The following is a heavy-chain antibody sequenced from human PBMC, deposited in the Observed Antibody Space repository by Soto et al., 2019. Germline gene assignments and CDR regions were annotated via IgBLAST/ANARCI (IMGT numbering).Heavy chain of an antibody. D-gene: IGHD2-21*01. CDR2: IRAGNGDT. CDR3: AKDPILDY. Sequence: QVQFLQSGAEVTRPGASVKVSCKASGSTFTTYTFHWLRQAPGQRLEWMGWIRAGNGDTKYSQKFQGRVAITRDTSASTAYLELSSLRSEDTAIYYCAKDPILDYLGQGTLVTVSS. J-gene: IGHJ4*02. CDR1: GSTFTTYT. V-gene: IGHV1-3*01.